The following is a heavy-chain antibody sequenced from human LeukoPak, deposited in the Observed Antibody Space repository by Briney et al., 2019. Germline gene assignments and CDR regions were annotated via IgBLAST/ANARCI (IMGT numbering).Heavy chain of an antibody. CDR3: ARDSSGWYRFNYYFDY. D-gene: IGHD6-19*01. V-gene: IGHV4-34*01. J-gene: IGHJ4*02. CDR1: GGSISGYY. CDR2: INHSGRT. Sequence: SETLSLTCTVSGGSISGYYWSWIRQPPGKGLEWIGEINHSGRTNYNPSLKRRVTISVDTSKNQFSLKLSSVTAADTAVYYCARDSSGWYRFNYYFDYWGQGTLVTVSS.